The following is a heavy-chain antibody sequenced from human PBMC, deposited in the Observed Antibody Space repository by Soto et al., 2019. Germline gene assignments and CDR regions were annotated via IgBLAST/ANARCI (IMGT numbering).Heavy chain of an antibody. CDR2: IYYSGST. J-gene: IGHJ5*02. Sequence: QVQLQESGPGLVKPSETLSLTCTVSGGSISSYYWSWIRQPPGKGLEWIGYIYYSGSTNYSPSLKSRVTISVDTSKNQFSLKLSSVTAADTAVYYCARTISNWFDPWGQGTLVTVSS. V-gene: IGHV4-59*01. CDR3: ARTISNWFDP. D-gene: IGHD3-3*01. CDR1: GGSISSYY.